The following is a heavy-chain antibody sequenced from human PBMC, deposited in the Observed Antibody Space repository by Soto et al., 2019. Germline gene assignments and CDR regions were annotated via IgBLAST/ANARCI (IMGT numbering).Heavy chain of an antibody. D-gene: IGHD5-12*01. CDR3: ARHLGGYPPENWFDP. J-gene: IGHJ5*02. V-gene: IGHV4-39*01. CDR1: GGSISSSSYY. Sequence: QLQLQESGPGLVKPSETLSLTCTVSGGSISSSSYYWGWIRQPPGKGLEWIGSIYCSGSTYYNPSLKSRVTISVDTSKNQFSLKLSSVTAADTAVYYCARHLGGYPPENWFDPWGQGTLVTVSS. CDR2: IYCSGST.